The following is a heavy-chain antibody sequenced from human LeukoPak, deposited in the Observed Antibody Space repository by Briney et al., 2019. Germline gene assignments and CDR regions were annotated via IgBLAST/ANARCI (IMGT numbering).Heavy chain of an antibody. V-gene: IGHV1-8*03. CDR3: ARGASDLVVPAAIESYYYYYMDV. CDR1: GYTFTSYD. D-gene: IGHD2-2*01. Sequence: ASVTVSCKASGYTFTSYDINWVRQAPGQGVEWMGWMNPNSGNTDYAQKFQGRVTITSNTSISTAYMELSSLRSEDTAVYYCARGASDLVVPAAIESYYYYYMDVWGKGTTVTVSS. CDR2: MNPNSGNT. J-gene: IGHJ6*03.